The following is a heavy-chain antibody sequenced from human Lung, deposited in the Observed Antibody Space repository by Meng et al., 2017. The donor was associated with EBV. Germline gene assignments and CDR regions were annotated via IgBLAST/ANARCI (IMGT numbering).Heavy chain of an antibody. D-gene: IGHD3-22*01. Sequence: QVQLVQAGFELKKPGAAGKVSCKASGYTFINYAGNWVRPAPGQGLEWMGWINTHTGNPTYGQGFTGRFVLSSDTSVSTANLQISSLKAEDTAVYYCARGGPYPDSSGFHWYFDLWGRGTLVTVSS. CDR2: INTHTGNP. CDR1: GYTFINYA. CDR3: ARGGPYPDSSGFHWYFDL. V-gene: IGHV7-4-1*02. J-gene: IGHJ2*01.